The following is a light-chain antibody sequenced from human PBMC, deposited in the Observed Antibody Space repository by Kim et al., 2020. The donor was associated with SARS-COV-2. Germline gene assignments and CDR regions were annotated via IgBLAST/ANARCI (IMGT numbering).Light chain of an antibody. V-gene: IGLV2-8*01. CDR1: NSDVGGYNY. CDR3: RSYVGSSTFV. J-gene: IGLJ1*01. CDR2: EVS. Sequence: QSVLTQPTSASGSPGQSVTISCTGTNSDVGGYNYVSWYQQHPGKVPKLMIYEVSKRPSGVPHHFSGSKSGNTASLTVSGLQAEDEADYYCRSYVGSSTFVFGTGTKVTVL.